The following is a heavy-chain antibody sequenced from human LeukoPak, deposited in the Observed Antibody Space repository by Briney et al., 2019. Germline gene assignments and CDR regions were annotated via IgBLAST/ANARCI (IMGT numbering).Heavy chain of an antibody. J-gene: IGHJ6*03. CDR3: AKGAYYYYMDV. D-gene: IGHD3-16*01. Sequence: GGSLRFSCAASGFTFSSYSMYWVRQAPGKGLEYVSAISSDGGSTYYADSVKGRFTISRDNSKNTLYLQMGSLRAEDMAVYYCAKGAYYYYMDVWGKGATVTVSS. CDR1: GFTFSSYS. V-gene: IGHV3-64*02. CDR2: ISSDGGST.